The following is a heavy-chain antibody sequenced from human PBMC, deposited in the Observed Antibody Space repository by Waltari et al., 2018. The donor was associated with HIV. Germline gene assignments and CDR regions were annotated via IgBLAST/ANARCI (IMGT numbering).Heavy chain of an antibody. V-gene: IGHV4-59*01. CDR1: GGSISGYY. J-gene: IGHJ4*02. Sequence: QVQLKESGPGLLKPSETLSLTCTVSGGSISGYYCNWIRQPPGKGLEWIGYIYYSGTRGSTSYNPSLRCRITTAVDTSKSQFSLNLTSVTAADTAVYYCARMYYYDNSAYVGEWGQGTLVTVSS. D-gene: IGHD3-22*01. CDR3: ARMYYYDNSAYVGE. CDR2: IYYSGTRGST.